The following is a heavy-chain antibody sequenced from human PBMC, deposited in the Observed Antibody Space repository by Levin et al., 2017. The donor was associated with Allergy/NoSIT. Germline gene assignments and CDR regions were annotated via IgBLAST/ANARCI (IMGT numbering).Heavy chain of an antibody. D-gene: IGHD6-25*01. CDR2: ISWNSGSI. CDR1: GFTFDDYA. J-gene: IGHJ3*02. CDR3: AKSGSHDAFDI. Sequence: SLKISCAASGFTFDDYAMHWVRQAPGKGLEWVSGISWNSGSIGYADSVKGRFTISRDNAKNSLYLQMNSLRAEDTALYYCAKSGSHDAFDIWGQGTMVTVSS. V-gene: IGHV3-9*01.